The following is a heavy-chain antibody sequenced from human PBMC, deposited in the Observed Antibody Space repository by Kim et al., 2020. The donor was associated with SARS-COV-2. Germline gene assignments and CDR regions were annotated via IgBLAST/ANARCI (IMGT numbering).Heavy chain of an antibody. CDR2: ISGSGAVT. CDR3: AKSPPTKYYFDY. V-gene: IGHV3-23*01. J-gene: IGHJ4*02. Sequence: GGSLRLSCAASGFSFNNYAMHWVRQAPGKGLEWVSVISGSGAVTYYADSVRGRFTISRDNSKNMVYLQMNSLRADDTATYYCAKSPPTKYYFDYWGQGTLVTVSS. CDR1: GFSFNNYA.